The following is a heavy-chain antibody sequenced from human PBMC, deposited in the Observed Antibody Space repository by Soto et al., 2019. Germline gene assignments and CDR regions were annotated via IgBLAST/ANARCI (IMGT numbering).Heavy chain of an antibody. CDR2: IIPIFGTA. V-gene: IGHV1-69*01. CDR1: GGTFSSYA. D-gene: IGHD2-8*01. CDR3: ATLTQTNVLMVYAMNYYYGMDV. Sequence: QVQLVQSGAEVKKPGSSVKVSCKASGGTFSSYAISWVRQAPGQGLEWMGGIIPIFGTANYAQKFQGRVTITADESTSTAYMELSSLRSEDTAVYYCATLTQTNVLMVYAMNYYYGMDVWGQGTTVTVSS. J-gene: IGHJ6*02.